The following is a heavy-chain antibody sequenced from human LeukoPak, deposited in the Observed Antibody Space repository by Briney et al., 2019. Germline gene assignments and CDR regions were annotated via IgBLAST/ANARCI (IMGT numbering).Heavy chain of an antibody. Sequence: SQTLSLTSAISGVSVSSNSAAWNWIRQSPSRGLEWLGRTYYRSTWYNDYAVSVKSRITINPDTSKNQFSLQLNSVTPEDTAVYYCPRVGIAAPSGWFDPWGQGTLVTVSS. J-gene: IGHJ5*02. D-gene: IGHD6-6*01. V-gene: IGHV6-1*01. CDR1: GVSVSSNSAA. CDR2: TYYRSTWYN. CDR3: PRVGIAAPSGWFDP.